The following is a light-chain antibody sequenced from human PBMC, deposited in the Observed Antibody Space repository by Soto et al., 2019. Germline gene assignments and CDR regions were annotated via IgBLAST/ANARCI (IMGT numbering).Light chain of an antibody. CDR1: SSDVGAYKY. J-gene: IGLJ3*02. CDR3: TSYVGNDIWV. Sequence: QSPLTQPPTASGSPGQSGTISCTGTSSDVGAYKYVSWYQQYPGKAPKLMIYEVTKRPSGVPDRFSGSKSGNTASLTVSGLQAEDEADYYCTSYVGNDIWVFGGGTKVTVL. V-gene: IGLV2-8*01. CDR2: EVT.